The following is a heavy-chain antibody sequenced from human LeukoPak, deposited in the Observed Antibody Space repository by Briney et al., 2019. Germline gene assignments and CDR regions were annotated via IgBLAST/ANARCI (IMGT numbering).Heavy chain of an antibody. J-gene: IGHJ4*02. D-gene: IGHD2-15*01. V-gene: IGHV4-34*01. Sequence: SETLSLTCAVYGGSFSGYYWSWIRQPPGKGLEWIGEINHSGSTNYNPSLKSRVTISVDTSKNQFSLKLSSVTAADTAVYYCASGTYSGDFFDYWGQGTLVTVSS. CDR3: ASGTYSGDFFDY. CDR2: INHSGST. CDR1: GGSFSGYY.